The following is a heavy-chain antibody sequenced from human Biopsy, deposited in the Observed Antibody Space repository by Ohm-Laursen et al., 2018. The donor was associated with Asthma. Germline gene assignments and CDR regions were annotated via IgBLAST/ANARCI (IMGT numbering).Heavy chain of an antibody. D-gene: IGHD3-16*02. Sequence: SLRLSCAASGFTFSSYGMHWVRQAPGKRLEWVAVISYDGSNKYYADSVKGRFTISRDNSKNTLYLQMNSLRAEDTAVYYCARDLHPTNHLGELSEGFDYWGQGTLVTVSS. CDR1: GFTFSSYG. V-gene: IGHV3-30*03. J-gene: IGHJ4*02. CDR2: ISYDGSNK. CDR3: ARDLHPTNHLGELSEGFDY.